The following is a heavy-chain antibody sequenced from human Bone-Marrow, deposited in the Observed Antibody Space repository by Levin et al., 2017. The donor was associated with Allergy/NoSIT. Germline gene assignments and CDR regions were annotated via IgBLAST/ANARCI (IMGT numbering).Heavy chain of an antibody. J-gene: IGHJ4*02. V-gene: IGHV3-23*01. CDR2: IRGSDDST. D-gene: IGHD4-11*01. CDR3: ATFDYSSYGYYFDY. CDR1: GFNFHAYG. Sequence: HPGGSLRLSCAVSGFNFHAYGMTWVRQAPGKGLEWVSTIRGSDDSTYYRDSVKGRFIVSRDSSEDTLYLDMHSLRAEDTALYYCATFDYSSYGYYFDYWGQGTPVTVSS.